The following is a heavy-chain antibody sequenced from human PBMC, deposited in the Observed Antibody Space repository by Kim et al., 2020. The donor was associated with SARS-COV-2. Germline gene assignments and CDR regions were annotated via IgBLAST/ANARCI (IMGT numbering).Heavy chain of an antibody. D-gene: IGHD3-10*01. CDR2: IYYSGST. V-gene: IGHV4-31*03. CDR3: ARDLIGVRGDEGMDV. J-gene: IGHJ6*02. Sequence: SETLSLTCTVSGGSISSGGYYWSWIRQHPGKGLEWIGYIYYSGSTYYNPSLKSRVTISVDTSKNQFSLKLSSVTAADTAVYYCARDLIGVRGDEGMDVWGQGTTVTVSS. CDR1: GGSISSGGYY.